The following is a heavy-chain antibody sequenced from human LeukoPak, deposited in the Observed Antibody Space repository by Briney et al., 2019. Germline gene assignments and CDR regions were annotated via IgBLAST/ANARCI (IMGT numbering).Heavy chain of an antibody. CDR3: ARTYGDYDGSYWYFDL. V-gene: IGHV1-18*01. Sequence: ASVKVSCKASGYIFTGYGITWVRQAPGQGLEWMGWISTYNGNTDHAQKLQGRVTMTTDTSTSTAYMELRSLRSDDTAVYYCARTYGDYDGSYWYFDLWGRGTLVTVSS. CDR2: ISTYNGNT. D-gene: IGHD4-17*01. CDR1: GYIFTGYG. J-gene: IGHJ2*01.